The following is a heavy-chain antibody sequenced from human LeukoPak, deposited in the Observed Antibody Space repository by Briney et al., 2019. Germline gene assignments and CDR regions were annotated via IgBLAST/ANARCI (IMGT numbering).Heavy chain of an antibody. CDR1: GFTFSRFR. D-gene: IGHD3-10*01. CDR3: ARDFHGSGIYHTFDP. J-gene: IGHJ5*02. Sequence: GESLRLSCAASGFTFSRFRMSWVRQPPGKGLEWVANINQDGSEVYYVDSVKGRFTISRDNAKNSLYLQMNSLRAVDTAVYYCARDFHGSGIYHTFDPWGQGTLVTVSS. V-gene: IGHV3-7*01. CDR2: INQDGSEV.